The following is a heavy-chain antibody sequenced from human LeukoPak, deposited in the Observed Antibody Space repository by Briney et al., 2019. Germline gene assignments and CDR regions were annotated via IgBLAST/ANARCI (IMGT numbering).Heavy chain of an antibody. J-gene: IGHJ6*03. CDR3: ARHGANYYYYYMDV. CDR1: GFTFSNYA. CDR2: ISGSGSST. D-gene: IGHD3-16*01. V-gene: IGHV3-23*01. Sequence: SGGSLRLSCAASGFTFSNYAMSWVRQAPGKGLEWVSPISGSGSSTYYAASVKGRFTISRDNSKDTLYLQMNSLRAEDTAVYYCARHGANYYYYYMDVWGKGTTVTVSS.